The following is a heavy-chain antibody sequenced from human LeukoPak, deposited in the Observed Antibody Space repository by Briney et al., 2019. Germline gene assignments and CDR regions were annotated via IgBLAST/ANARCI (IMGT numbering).Heavy chain of an antibody. V-gene: IGHV3-30-3*01. CDR3: AKEDWLQPYY. CDR2: ISYDGSNK. Sequence: GGSLRLSCAASGFTFSSYAMHWVRQAPGKGLEWVAVISYDGSNKYYADSVKGRFTISRDNAKNSLYLQMDSLRVEDAAVYYCAKEDWLQPYYWGHGTRVTVSS. CDR1: GFTFSSYA. D-gene: IGHD3-10*01. J-gene: IGHJ4*01.